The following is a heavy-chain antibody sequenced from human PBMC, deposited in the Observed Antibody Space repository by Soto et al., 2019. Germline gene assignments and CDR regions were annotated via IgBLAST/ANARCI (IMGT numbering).Heavy chain of an antibody. J-gene: IGHJ6*03. CDR3: ARGRGKDYYYYYYMDV. Sequence: SETLSLTCAVYGGSFSGYYWSWIRQPPGKGLEWIGEINHSGSTNYNPSIKSRVTISVDTSKNQFSLKLSSVTAADTAVYYCARGRGKDYYYYYYMDVWGKGTTVTVSS. V-gene: IGHV4-34*01. D-gene: IGHD3-10*01. CDR1: GGSFSGYY. CDR2: INHSGST.